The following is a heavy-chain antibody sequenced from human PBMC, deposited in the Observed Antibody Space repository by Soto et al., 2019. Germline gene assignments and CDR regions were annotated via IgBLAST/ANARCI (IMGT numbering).Heavy chain of an antibody. Sequence: QVQLVQSGAEVKKPGASVKVSCKASGYSFTNYAMHWVRQAPGQSLEWMGWISPGNDNTKYSQKFQGRVTITIDTSASTAYVELSSLRPEDTAVYYCARASGEFDIWGQGTMITVSS. CDR2: ISPGNDNT. J-gene: IGHJ3*02. CDR3: ARASGEFDI. V-gene: IGHV1-3*01. CDR1: GYSFTNYA. D-gene: IGHD2-15*01.